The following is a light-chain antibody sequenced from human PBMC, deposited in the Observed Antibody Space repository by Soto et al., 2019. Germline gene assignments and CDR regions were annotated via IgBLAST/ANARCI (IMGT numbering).Light chain of an antibody. V-gene: IGLV1-40*01. Sequence: QPVLTQPPSVSGAPGQRVTISCTGSSSNIGAGYDVHWYQQLPGTAPKLLIYANTNRPSGVPDRFSGSKSGTSASLAITGLQAEDEADYHCQSYDSSLSGYVFGTGTKVTVL. J-gene: IGLJ1*01. CDR2: ANT. CDR1: SSNIGAGYD. CDR3: QSYDSSLSGYV.